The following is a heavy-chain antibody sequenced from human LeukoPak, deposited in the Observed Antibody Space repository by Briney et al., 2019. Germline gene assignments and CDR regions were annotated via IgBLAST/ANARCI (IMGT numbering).Heavy chain of an antibody. CDR3: AKATYYYDSSGYVDY. Sequence: GGSLRLSCAASGFTFSSYAMSWVRQAPGKGLEWVSAISGSGGSTYYADSVKGRFTISRDNSKNTLYLQMNSLRAEDMAVYYCAKATYYYDSSGYVDYWGQGTLVTVSS. CDR1: GFTFSSYA. J-gene: IGHJ4*02. CDR2: ISGSGGST. D-gene: IGHD3-22*01. V-gene: IGHV3-23*01.